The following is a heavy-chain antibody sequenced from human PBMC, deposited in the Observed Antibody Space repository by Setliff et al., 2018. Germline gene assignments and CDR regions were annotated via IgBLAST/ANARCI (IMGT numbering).Heavy chain of an antibody. D-gene: IGHD6-19*01. CDR2: IYIGRSA. V-gene: IGHV4-4*07. CDR1: GGPISSYY. Sequence: PSETLSLTCTDSGGPISSYYWSWIRKPAGKGLEWIGHIYIGRSANYHPSLKRRVTMSIDTSKNQFSLKQNSVTAADIAVYYCAREQWLDPPGYYYMDVWAKGTTVTVSS. J-gene: IGHJ6*03. CDR3: AREQWLDPPGYYYMDV.